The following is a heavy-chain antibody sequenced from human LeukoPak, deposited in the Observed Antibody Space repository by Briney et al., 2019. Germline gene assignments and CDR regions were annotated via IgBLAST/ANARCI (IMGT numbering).Heavy chain of an antibody. V-gene: IGHV4-39*01. Sequence: KPSETLSLTCTVSGGSISSSSYYWGWIRQPPGKGLEWIGRIYYSGSTYYNPSLKSRVTISVDTSKNQFSLKLSSVTAADTAVYYCARPRTMIVVVDAFDIWGQGTMVTVSS. D-gene: IGHD3-22*01. CDR2: IYYSGST. CDR1: GGSISSSSYY. CDR3: ARPRTMIVVVDAFDI. J-gene: IGHJ3*02.